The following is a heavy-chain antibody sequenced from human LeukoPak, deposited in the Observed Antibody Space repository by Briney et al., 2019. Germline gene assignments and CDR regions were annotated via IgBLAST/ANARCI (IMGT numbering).Heavy chain of an antibody. CDR3: ARGKIIWSTPGGNWFDP. V-gene: IGHV4-34*01. Sequence: SETLSLTCAVFGGSFSGDYWSWIRQPPGKGLEWIGEINHSGSTKYNPSLKSRVTISVDTSKNQFSLKLSSVTAAGTAAYYCARGKIIWSTPGGNWFDPWGQGTLVTVSS. D-gene: IGHD5/OR15-5a*01. CDR1: GGSFSGDY. CDR2: INHSGST. J-gene: IGHJ5*02.